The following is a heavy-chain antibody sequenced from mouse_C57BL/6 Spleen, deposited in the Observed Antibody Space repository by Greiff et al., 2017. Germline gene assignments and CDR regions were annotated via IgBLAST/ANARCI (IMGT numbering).Heavy chain of an antibody. J-gene: IGHJ2*01. Sequence: EVKVEESGGGLVQPGGSMKLSCAASGFTFSDAWMDWVRQSPEKGLEWVAEIRNKANNHATYYAESVKGRFTISRADSKSSVYLQMNSLRAEDTGYYCYTRRNYGRFDYWGQGTTLTVSS. CDR2: IRNKANNHAT. CDR1: GFTFSDAW. CDR3: TRRNYGRFDY. D-gene: IGHD1-2*01. V-gene: IGHV6-6*01.